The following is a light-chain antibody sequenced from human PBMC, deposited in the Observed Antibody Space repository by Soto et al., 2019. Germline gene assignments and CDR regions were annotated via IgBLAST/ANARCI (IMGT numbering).Light chain of an antibody. Sequence: QSVLTQPPSVSGAPGQRVTISCTGSSSNIGAGYDVHWYQQLPGTAPKLLIYGNSNRPSGVPDRFSGSKSGTSASLAITGLQAEDEADYYCQSYDSSLSGPVGVVFGTGTKVTVL. J-gene: IGLJ1*01. CDR2: GNS. CDR3: QSYDSSLSGPVGVV. V-gene: IGLV1-40*01. CDR1: SSNIGAGYD.